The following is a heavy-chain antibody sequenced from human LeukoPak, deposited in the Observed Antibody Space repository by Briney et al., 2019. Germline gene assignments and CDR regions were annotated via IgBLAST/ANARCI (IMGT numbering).Heavy chain of an antibody. V-gene: IGHV3-23*01. Sequence: GGSLRLSCAASGFTFSSYAMSWVRQAPGKGLEWVSAISGSGGSTYYADSVKGRFTISRDNSKNTLYLQMNSLRSDDTAVYYCARGNPEVLSWIQPDLPDYWGQGTLVTVSS. CDR2: ISGSGGST. CDR1: GFTFSSYA. D-gene: IGHD5-18*01. CDR3: ARGNPEVLSWIQPDLPDY. J-gene: IGHJ4*02.